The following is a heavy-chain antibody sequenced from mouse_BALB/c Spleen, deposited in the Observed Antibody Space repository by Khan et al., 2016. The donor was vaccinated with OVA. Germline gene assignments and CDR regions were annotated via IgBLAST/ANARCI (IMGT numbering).Heavy chain of an antibody. CDR3: AREGSRYNYSMDY. D-gene: IGHD1-1*01. CDR2: ISYSGST. CDR1: GYSITSDYA. Sequence: EVQLQESGPGLVKPSQSLSLTCTVTGYSITSDYAWNWIRKFPGNTLEWMGYISYSGSTNYNPTLKSRISFTRETSTNQFILQLNSLTTEDTATYYCAREGSRYNYSMDYWGQGTSVTVSS. V-gene: IGHV3-2*02. J-gene: IGHJ4*01.